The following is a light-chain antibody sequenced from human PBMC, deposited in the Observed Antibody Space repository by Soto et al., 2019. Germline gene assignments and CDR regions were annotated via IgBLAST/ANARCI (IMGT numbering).Light chain of an antibody. CDR2: LGS. Sequence: DIVMTQSPLSLPVTPGEPASISCRSSQSLLHSNGYNYLDWYLQKPVQSPQLLIYLGSNRAAGVPDQFSRCGSGTDFTLKISRVEAEDVGVYYCMQALQTPLTFGGGTKVEIK. V-gene: IGKV2-28*01. J-gene: IGKJ4*01. CDR1: QSLLHSNGYNY. CDR3: MQALQTPLT.